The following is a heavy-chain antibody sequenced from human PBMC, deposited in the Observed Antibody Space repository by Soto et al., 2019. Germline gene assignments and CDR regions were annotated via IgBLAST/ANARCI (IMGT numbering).Heavy chain of an antibody. J-gene: IGHJ6*02. CDR3: VRESEGGGYCSGGGCYGLDV. D-gene: IGHD2-15*01. CDR2: IYTSGNN. V-gene: IGHV4-4*07. Sequence: QVQLQESGPGLVKPSETLSLTCIVSGGSISNHYWSWIRQPAGKGLEWIGRIYTSGNNHYNPSLKSRVTMSADTSNNQVSLKMTSVTAADTAVYYCVRESEGGGYCSGGGCYGLDVWGQGTTVTVSS. CDR1: GGSISNHY.